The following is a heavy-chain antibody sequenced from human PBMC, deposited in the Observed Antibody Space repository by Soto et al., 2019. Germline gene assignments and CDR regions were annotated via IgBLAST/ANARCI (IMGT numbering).Heavy chain of an antibody. D-gene: IGHD3-10*01. CDR2: IYYSGST. CDR1: GGSISSGGYY. Sequence: SETLSLTCTVSGGSISSGGYYWSWIRQHPGKGLEWIGYIYYSGSTYYNPSLKSRVTISVDTSKNQFSLKLSSVTAADTAVYYCARAHKLWSRPTWFDPWGQGTLVTVSS. V-gene: IGHV4-31*03. CDR3: ARAHKLWSRPTWFDP. J-gene: IGHJ5*02.